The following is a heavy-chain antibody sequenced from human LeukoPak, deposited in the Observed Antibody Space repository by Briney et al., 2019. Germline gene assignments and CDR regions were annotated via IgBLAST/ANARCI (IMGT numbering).Heavy chain of an antibody. CDR1: GFTFSSYS. CDR2: ISYDGSNK. V-gene: IGHV3-30*03. Sequence: PGGSLRLSCAASGFTFSSYSMNWVRQAPGKGLEWVAVISYDGSNKYYADSVKGRFTISRDNSKNTLYLQMNSLRAEDTAVYYCARYYGGNSSFDYWGQGTLVTVSS. D-gene: IGHD4-23*01. CDR3: ARYYGGNSSFDY. J-gene: IGHJ4*02.